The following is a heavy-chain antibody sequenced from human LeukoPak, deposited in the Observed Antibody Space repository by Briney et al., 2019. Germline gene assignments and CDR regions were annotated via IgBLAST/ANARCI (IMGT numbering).Heavy chain of an antibody. CDR2: INPNSGGT. Sequence: ASVTVSCKASGYTFTGYYMHWVRQAPGQGLEWMGWINPNSGGTNYAQKFQGRVTMTRDTSISTAYMELSRLRSDDTAVYYCARGVIQQWLDPHVWFDYWGQGTLVTVSS. CDR3: ARGVIQQWLDPHVWFDY. CDR1: GYTFTGYY. J-gene: IGHJ4*02. V-gene: IGHV1-2*02. D-gene: IGHD6-19*01.